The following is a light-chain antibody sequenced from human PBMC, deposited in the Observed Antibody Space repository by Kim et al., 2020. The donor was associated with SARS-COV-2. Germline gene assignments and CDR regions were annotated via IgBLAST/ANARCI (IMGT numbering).Light chain of an antibody. V-gene: IGLV3-21*04. CDR2: YDS. J-gene: IGLJ3*02. CDR3: QVWDSSSDHWV. CDR1: NIGGKS. Sequence: PGKTARITGGGNNIGGKSVHWYQQKPGQAPVLVIYYDSDRPSGIPERFSGSNSGNTTTLTISRVEAGDGADYYCQVWDSSSDHWVFGGGTKLTVL.